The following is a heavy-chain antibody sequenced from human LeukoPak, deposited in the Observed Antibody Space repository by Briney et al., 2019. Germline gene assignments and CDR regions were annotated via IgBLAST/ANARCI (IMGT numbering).Heavy chain of an antibody. V-gene: IGHV1-18*01. J-gene: IGHJ6*02. Sequence: ASVKVSCKASGYTFTSYGISWVRQAPGQGLEWMGWISAYNGNTNYAQKLQGRVTMTTDTSTSTAYMELSRLRSDDTAVYYCASVAVTTTGSDYYGMDVWGQGTTVTVSS. CDR3: ASVAVTTTGSDYYGMDV. D-gene: IGHD4-17*01. CDR2: ISAYNGNT. CDR1: GYTFTSYG.